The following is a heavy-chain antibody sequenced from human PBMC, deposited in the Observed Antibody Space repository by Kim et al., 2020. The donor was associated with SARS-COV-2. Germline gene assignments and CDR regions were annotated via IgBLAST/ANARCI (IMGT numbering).Heavy chain of an antibody. D-gene: IGHD3-10*01. CDR1: GYNFTRYS. CDR2: INAATVNT. Sequence: ASVKVSCKASGYNFTRYSMHWVRQAPGQRLEWMGWINAATVNTKYSQKVQGRVTITRDTSASTAYMDLSSLRSEDTAVYYCAIYYGLPVWGQGTTVTVSS. J-gene: IGHJ6*02. V-gene: IGHV1-3*01. CDR3: AIYYGLPV.